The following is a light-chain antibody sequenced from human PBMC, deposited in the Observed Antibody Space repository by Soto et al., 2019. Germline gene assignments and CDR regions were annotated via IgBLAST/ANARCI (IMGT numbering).Light chain of an antibody. CDR1: QSVSSN. J-gene: IGKJ5*01. CDR2: GAS. CDR3: QQFNYWPPIT. V-gene: IGKV3-15*01. Sequence: EIVLTQSPATLPLSPGERATLSCRASQSVSSNLAWYQQIPGRAPRLLIYGASTRASGIPARFSASGSGTEFTLTISSLQSEDFAVYYCQQFNYWPPITFGQGTRLEIK.